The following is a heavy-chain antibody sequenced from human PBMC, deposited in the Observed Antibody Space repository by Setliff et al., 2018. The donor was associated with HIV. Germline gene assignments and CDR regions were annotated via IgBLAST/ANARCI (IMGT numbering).Heavy chain of an antibody. V-gene: IGHV3-30-3*01. CDR3: ARRAYYDNSGPNAFDI. CDR1: GFTFSSYA. J-gene: IGHJ3*02. CDR2: ISYDGSNK. D-gene: IGHD3-22*01. Sequence: PGGSLRLSCAASGFTFSSYAMHWVRQAPGRGLEWVAVISYDGSNKYYADSVKGRFTISRDNSKNTLYLQMNSLRAEDTAVYYCARRAYYDNSGPNAFDIWGQGTMVTVSS.